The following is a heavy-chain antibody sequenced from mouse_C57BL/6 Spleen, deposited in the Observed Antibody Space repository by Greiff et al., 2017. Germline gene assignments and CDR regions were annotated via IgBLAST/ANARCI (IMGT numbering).Heavy chain of an antibody. CDR2: SYPRSGNT. V-gene: IGHV1-81*01. J-gene: IGHJ3*01. CDR1: GYTFTSYG. CDR3: ARAYDYPLFAY. D-gene: IGHD2-13*01. Sequence: QVQLQQSGAELARPGASVKLSCKASGYTFTSYGISWVKQRTGQGLEWIGESYPRSGNTYYNEKFKGNATLTADKSSSTAYMVLRSLTSEDSSVYFCARAYDYPLFAYWGQGTLVTVSA.